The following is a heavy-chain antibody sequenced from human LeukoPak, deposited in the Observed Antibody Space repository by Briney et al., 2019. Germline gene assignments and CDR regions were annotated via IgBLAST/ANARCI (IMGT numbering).Heavy chain of an antibody. Sequence: SVKVSCKASGGTFSSYAISWVRQAPGQGLEWMGGIIPIFGTANYAQKFQGRVTITTDESTSTAYMELSSLRSEDTAMYYCARVWQPTGYFYYMDVWGKGTTVTVSS. V-gene: IGHV1-69*05. J-gene: IGHJ6*03. D-gene: IGHD4-17*01. CDR2: IIPIFGTA. CDR1: GGTFSSYA. CDR3: ARVWQPTGYFYYMDV.